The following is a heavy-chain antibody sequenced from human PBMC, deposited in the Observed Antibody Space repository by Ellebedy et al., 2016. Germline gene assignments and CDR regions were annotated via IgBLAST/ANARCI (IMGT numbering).Heavy chain of an antibody. J-gene: IGHJ4*02. CDR1: GGSFSGYY. D-gene: IGHD6-19*01. V-gene: IGHV4-34*01. Sequence: GSLRLXXAVYGGSFSGYYWSWIRQPPGKGLEWIGEINHSGSTNYNPSLKSRVTISVDTSKNQFSLKLSSVTAADTAVYSCARQTYSSGYFDYWGQGTLVTVSS. CDR3: ARQTYSSGYFDY. CDR2: INHSGST.